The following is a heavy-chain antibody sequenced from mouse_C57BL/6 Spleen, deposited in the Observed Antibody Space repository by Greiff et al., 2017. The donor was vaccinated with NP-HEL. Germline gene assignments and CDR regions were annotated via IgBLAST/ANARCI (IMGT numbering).Heavy chain of an antibody. D-gene: IGHD3-2*02. CDR3: ARSGGGYAMDY. CDR2: IYPRSGNT. Sequence: QVQLQQSGAELARPGASVKLSCKASGYTFTSYGISWVKQRTGQGLEWIGEIYPRSGNTYYNEKFKGKATLTADKSSSTAYMELRSLTSEDAAVYFCARSGGGYAMDYWGQGTSVTVSS. CDR1: GYTFTSYG. V-gene: IGHV1-81*01. J-gene: IGHJ4*01.